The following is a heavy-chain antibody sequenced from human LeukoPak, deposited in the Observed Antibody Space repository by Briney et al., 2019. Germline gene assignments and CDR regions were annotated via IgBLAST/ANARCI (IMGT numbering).Heavy chain of an antibody. D-gene: IGHD6-19*01. CDR1: GGTFSSYA. CDR3: ARQFSSGWSSSQNYYFDY. Sequence: GASVKVSCKASGGTFSSYAISWVRQAPGQGLEWMGGIIPIFGTANYAQKFQGRVTITADESTSTAYMELSSLRSEDTAVYYCARQFSSGWSSSQNYYFDYWGQGTLVTVSS. J-gene: IGHJ4*02. CDR2: IIPIFGTA. V-gene: IGHV1-69*13.